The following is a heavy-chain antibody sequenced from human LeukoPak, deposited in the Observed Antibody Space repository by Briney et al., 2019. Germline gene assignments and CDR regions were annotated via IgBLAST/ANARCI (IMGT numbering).Heavy chain of an antibody. CDR1: GGSISSDY. D-gene: IGHD5-12*01. J-gene: IGHJ1*01. CDR3: ARVVPDGYSPN. V-gene: IGHV4-59*01. Sequence: PSETLSLTCAVSGGSISSDYWSWIRRPPGKGLEWIGYIHSSGTTRLNPSLKSRATMSVDMSNNQFSLKLSSVTATDTAVYYCARVVPDGYSPNWGQGILVTVSS. CDR2: IHSSGTT.